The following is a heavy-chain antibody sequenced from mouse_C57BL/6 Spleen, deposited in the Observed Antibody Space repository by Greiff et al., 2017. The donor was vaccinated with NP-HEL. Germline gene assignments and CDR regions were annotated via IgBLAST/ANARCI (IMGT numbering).Heavy chain of an antibody. J-gene: IGHJ2*01. CDR3: ARVGAYGNFYYFDY. Sequence: EVHLVESGGGLVKPGGSLKLSCAASGFTFSSYAMSWVRQTPEKRLEWVATISDGGSYTYYPDNVKGRFTISRDNAKNNLYLQMSHLKSEDTAMYYCARVGAYGNFYYFDYWGQGTTLTVSS. D-gene: IGHD2-1*01. CDR2: ISDGGSYT. V-gene: IGHV5-4*01. CDR1: GFTFSSYA.